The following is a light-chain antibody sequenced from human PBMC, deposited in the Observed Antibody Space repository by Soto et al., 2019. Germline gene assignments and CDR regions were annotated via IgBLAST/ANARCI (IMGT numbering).Light chain of an antibody. CDR1: QSVFSSY. Sequence: EIVLTQSPGNLSLSPGETATLSCRASQSVFSSYLAWYQQRPGQAPRLLIYGASTRPTGIPDRFSGSGSGTDFTLIISRLEPEEFAVDYCQQYGSSRTFGQGTKVAI. V-gene: IGKV3-20*01. J-gene: IGKJ1*01. CDR2: GAS. CDR3: QQYGSSRT.